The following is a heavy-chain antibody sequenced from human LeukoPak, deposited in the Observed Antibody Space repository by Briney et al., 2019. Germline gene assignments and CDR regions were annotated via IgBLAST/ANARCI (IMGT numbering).Heavy chain of an antibody. CDR1: GGTFSSYT. D-gene: IGHD2-2*03. CDR2: IIPILGIA. Sequence: GASVKVSCKASGGTFSSYTISWVRQAPGQGLEWMGRIIPILGIANYAQKFQGRVTITADKSTSTAYVELSSLRSEDTAVYYCARDYGYCSSTSCSRNWFDPWGQGTLVTVSS. J-gene: IGHJ5*02. V-gene: IGHV1-69*04. CDR3: ARDYGYCSSTSCSRNWFDP.